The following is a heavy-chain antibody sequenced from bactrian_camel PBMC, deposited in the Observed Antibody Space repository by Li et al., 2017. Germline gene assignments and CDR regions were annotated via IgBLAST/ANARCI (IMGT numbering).Heavy chain of an antibody. CDR2: INDDGST. CDR1: GLTGNHYC. CDR3: AATLRSGCVGRWTFSRGYAY. V-gene: IGHV3S9*01. J-gene: IGHJ4*01. D-gene: IGHD1*01. Sequence: QVQLVESGGGSVQSGGSLRLSCAASGLTGNHYCMGWFRQAPGKEREGLAVINDDGSTDYADSTEGRFTISRDNAKNTVYLQMNSLKAEDTAMYYCAATLRSGCVGRWTFSRGYAYWGQGTQVTVS.